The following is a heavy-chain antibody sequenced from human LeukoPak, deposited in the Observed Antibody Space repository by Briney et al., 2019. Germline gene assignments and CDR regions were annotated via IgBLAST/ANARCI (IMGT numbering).Heavy chain of an antibody. CDR3: ARGSIAVAANYGMDV. J-gene: IGHJ6*02. D-gene: IGHD6-19*01. CDR1: GGTFSSYA. V-gene: IGHV1-69*01. CDR2: IIPIFGTA. Sequence: SVTVSCKASGGTFSSYAISWVRQAPGQGLEWMGGIIPIFGTANYAQKFQGRVTITADESTSTAYMKLSSLRSEDTAVYYCARGSIAVAANYGMDVWGQGTTVTVSS.